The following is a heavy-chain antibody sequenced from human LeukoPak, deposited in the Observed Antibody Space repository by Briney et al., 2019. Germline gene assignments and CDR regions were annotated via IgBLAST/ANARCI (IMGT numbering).Heavy chain of an antibody. J-gene: IGHJ3*02. V-gene: IGHV3-23*01. D-gene: IGHD3-10*01. CDR3: AKVGGEGSYYLFDAFDI. Sequence: HTGGSLRLSCAASGFTFSSYGMSWVRQAPGKGLEWVSAISGSGGSTYYADSVKGRFTISRDNSKNTLYLQMNSLRAEDTAVYYCAKVGGEGSYYLFDAFDIWGQGTMVTVSS. CDR1: GFTFSSYG. CDR2: ISGSGGST.